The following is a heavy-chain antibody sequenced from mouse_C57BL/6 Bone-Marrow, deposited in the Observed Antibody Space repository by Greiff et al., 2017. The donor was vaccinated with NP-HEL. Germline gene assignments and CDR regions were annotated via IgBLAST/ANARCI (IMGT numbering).Heavy chain of an antibody. V-gene: IGHV14-1*01. J-gene: IGHJ3*01. D-gene: IGHD1-1*01. CDR1: GFNIKDYY. CDR3: TFTTVVAPRFAY. Sequence: EVQLQQSGAELVRPGASVKLSCTASGFNIKDYYMHWVKQRPEQGLEWIGRIDPEDGDTEYGPKFQGKATMTADTSSNTAYLQLSSLTSEDTAVYYCTFTTVVAPRFAYWGQGTLVTVSA. CDR2: IDPEDGDT.